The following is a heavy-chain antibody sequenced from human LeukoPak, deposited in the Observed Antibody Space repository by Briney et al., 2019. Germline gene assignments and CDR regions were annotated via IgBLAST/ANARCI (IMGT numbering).Heavy chain of an antibody. V-gene: IGHV3-21*01. CDR2: ISSNSRYI. D-gene: IGHD1-14*01. Sequence: GGSLRLSCAACGFSFSTWSINWVRQPPGKGLEWVSSISSNSRYIYYADSVKGRFTISRDNAENSLFLQMNSLRAEDTAVYYCARENHESFDCWGQGTLVTVSS. CDR3: ARENHESFDC. CDR1: GFSFSTWS. J-gene: IGHJ4*02.